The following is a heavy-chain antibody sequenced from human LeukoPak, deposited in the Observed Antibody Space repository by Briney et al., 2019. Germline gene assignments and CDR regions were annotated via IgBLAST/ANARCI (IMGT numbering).Heavy chain of an antibody. CDR1: GFTFSNYW. J-gene: IGHJ6*03. CDR3: ARVRYFDWLLTWGPMDV. V-gene: IGHV3-66*01. CDR2: IYSGGST. Sequence: PGGSLRLSCAASGFTFSNYWMHWVRQAPGKGLEWVSVIYSGGSTYYADSVKGRFTISRDNSKNTLYLQMNSLRAEDTAVYYCARVRYFDWLLTWGPMDVWGKGTTVTISS. D-gene: IGHD3-9*01.